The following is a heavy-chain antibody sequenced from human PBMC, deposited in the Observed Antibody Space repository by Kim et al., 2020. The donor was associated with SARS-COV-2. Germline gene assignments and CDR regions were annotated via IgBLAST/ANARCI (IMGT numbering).Heavy chain of an antibody. Sequence: GGSLRLSCAASGFTFSSYAMSWVRQAPGKGLEWVSAISGSGGSTYYADSVKGRFTISRDNSKNTLYLQMNSLRAEDTAVYYCAKVKAARLRQWAFDYWGQGTLVTVSS. D-gene: IGHD6-6*01. CDR1: GFTFSSYA. CDR2: ISGSGGST. V-gene: IGHV3-23*01. CDR3: AKVKAARLRQWAFDY. J-gene: IGHJ4*02.